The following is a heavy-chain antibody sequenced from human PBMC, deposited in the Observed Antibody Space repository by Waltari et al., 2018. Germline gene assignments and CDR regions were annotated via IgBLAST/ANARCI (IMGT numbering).Heavy chain of an antibody. CDR2: IYYSGST. Sequence: QLQLQESGPGLVQPSETLSLTCTVSGVSVTTPNYYWAWIRQPPGKELEWIGSIYYSGSTYYNPSLKSRVTISVDTSKNQFSLKLSSVTAADTAVYYCASFQIAVAGLFDYWGQGTLVTVSS. CDR1: GVSVTTPNYY. V-gene: IGHV4-39*01. CDR3: ASFQIAVAGLFDY. D-gene: IGHD6-19*01. J-gene: IGHJ4*02.